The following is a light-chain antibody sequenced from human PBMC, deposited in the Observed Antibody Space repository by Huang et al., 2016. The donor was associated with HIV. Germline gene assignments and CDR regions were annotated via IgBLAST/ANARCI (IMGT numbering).Light chain of an antibody. V-gene: IGKV3-15*01. J-gene: IGKJ1*01. Sequence: EIVMTQSPATLSVSPGERATLSCRAIQSLSSNLAWYQQRPGQAPRLLIYGASTRATGIPARFSGSGSGTEFTLTISSLQSEDFAVYYCQQYNNWPPPWTFGQGTKVEIK. CDR3: QQYNNWPPPWT. CDR2: GAS. CDR1: QSLSSN.